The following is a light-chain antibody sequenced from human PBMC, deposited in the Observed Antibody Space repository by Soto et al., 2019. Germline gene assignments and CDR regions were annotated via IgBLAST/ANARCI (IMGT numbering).Light chain of an antibody. CDR2: EGS. Sequence: QSALTQPASVSGSPGQSITISCTGTSSDVGSYNLVSWYQQHPGKAPKLMIYEGSKRPSGVSNRFSGSKSGNTASLTISGXXXXXXXDYYCCSYADSSTYVIFGGGTKLTV. CDR3: CSYADSSTYVI. V-gene: IGLV2-23*01. CDR1: SSDVGSYNL. J-gene: IGLJ2*01.